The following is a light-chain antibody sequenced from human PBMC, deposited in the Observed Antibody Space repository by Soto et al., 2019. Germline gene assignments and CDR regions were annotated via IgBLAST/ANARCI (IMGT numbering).Light chain of an antibody. Sequence: EIVLTQSPGTLSLSPGERATLSCRASQSVSSSYLAWYQQKPGQAPRLLIYGASSRATGIPDRFSGSGSGTGCTLTISGLEPEDFAVYYCQQYGTTPPYTFGQGAKLEIK. CDR3: QQYGTTPPYT. CDR2: GAS. V-gene: IGKV3-20*01. J-gene: IGKJ2*01. CDR1: QSVSSSY.